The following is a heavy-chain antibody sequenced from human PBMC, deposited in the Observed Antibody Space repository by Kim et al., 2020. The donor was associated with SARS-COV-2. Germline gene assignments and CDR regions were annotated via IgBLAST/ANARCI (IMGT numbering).Heavy chain of an antibody. CDR2: INTNTGNP. D-gene: IGHD6-13*01. J-gene: IGHJ6*02. V-gene: IGHV7-4-1*02. CDR3: ARDCSSWYYYYYGMDV. CDR1: GYTFTSYA. Sequence: ASVKVSCKASGYTFTSYAMNWVRQAPGQGLEWMGWINTNTGNPTYAQGFTGRFVFSLDTSVSTAYLQISSLKAEDTAVYYCARDCSSWYYYYYGMDVWGQGTTVTVSS.